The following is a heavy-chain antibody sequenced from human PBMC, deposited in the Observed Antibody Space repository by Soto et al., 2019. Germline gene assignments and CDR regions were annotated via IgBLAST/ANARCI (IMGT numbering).Heavy chain of an antibody. D-gene: IGHD2-15*01. Sequence: EVYLLDSGGGLVQPGGSLRVSCVASRFTFDNYVMSWVRQAPGKGLEWVSSISDSGGSTYYADSVKGRFTISRYNSKNTLHMQMNSLRAEDTAVYYCTKGWLDYWGQGTLVTVSS. CDR2: ISDSGGST. CDR3: TKGWLDY. J-gene: IGHJ4*02. CDR1: RFTFDNYV. V-gene: IGHV3-23*01.